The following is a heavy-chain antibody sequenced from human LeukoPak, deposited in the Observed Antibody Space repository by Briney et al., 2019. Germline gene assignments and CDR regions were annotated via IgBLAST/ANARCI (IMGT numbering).Heavy chain of an antibody. CDR1: GFTFSDYY. D-gene: IGHD4-23*01. CDR3: ARETTVVTSTSDY. J-gene: IGHJ4*02. Sequence: GGCLRLSCAASGFTFSDYYMSWIRQARGKELEWVSYISSSGSTIYYADSVKGRFTISRDNAKNSLYLQMNSLRAEDTAVYYCARETTVVTSTSDYWGQGTLVTVSS. V-gene: IGHV3-11*01. CDR2: ISSSGSTI.